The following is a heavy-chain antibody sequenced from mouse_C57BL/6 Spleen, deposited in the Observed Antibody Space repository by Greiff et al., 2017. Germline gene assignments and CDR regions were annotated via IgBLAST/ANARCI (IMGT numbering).Heavy chain of an antibody. CDR3: ARDYDYDGLDY. V-gene: IGHV1-7*01. CDR1: GYTFTSYW. Sequence: VQLQESGAELAKPGVSVKLSCKASGYTFTSYWMHWVQQRPGQGLEWIGYINPSSGYTKYNQKFKDKATVTADKSASTAYMQLSSLTYEDSAVYYCARDYDYDGLDYWGQGTTLTVSS. CDR2: INPSSGYT. J-gene: IGHJ2*01. D-gene: IGHD2-4*01.